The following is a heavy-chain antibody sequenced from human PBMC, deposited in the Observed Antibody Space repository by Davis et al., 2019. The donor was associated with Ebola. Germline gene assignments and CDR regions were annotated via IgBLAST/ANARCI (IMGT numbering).Heavy chain of an antibody. CDR3: ARWRFWSGYYDFDY. CDR1: GFTFSSYW. CDR2: IKQDGSEK. V-gene: IGHV3-7*01. Sequence: GESLKISCAASGFTFSSYWMSWVRQAPGKGLEWVANIKQDGSEKYYVDSVKGRFTISRDNAKNSLYLQMNSLRAEDTAVYYCARWRFWSGYYDFDYWGQGTLVTVSS. D-gene: IGHD3-3*01. J-gene: IGHJ4*02.